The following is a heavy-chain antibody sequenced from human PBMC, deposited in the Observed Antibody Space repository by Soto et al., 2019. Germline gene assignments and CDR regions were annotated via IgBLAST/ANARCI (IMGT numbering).Heavy chain of an antibody. J-gene: IGHJ6*02. Sequence: RASVKVSCKASGYTFTGYYMHWVRQAPGQGLEWMGWINPNSGGTNYAQKFQGRVTMTRDTSISTAYMELSRLRSDDTAVYYCARKWKKDYYYGMDVWGQGATATVSS. D-gene: IGHD1-1*01. V-gene: IGHV1-2*02. CDR2: INPNSGGT. CDR3: ARKWKKDYYYGMDV. CDR1: GYTFTGYY.